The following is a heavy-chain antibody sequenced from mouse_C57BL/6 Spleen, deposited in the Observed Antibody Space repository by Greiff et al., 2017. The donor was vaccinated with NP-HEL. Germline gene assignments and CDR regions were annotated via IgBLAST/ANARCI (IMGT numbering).Heavy chain of an antibody. CDR1: GYSITSGYY. CDR3: ARFGNPYYAMDY. J-gene: IGHJ4*01. V-gene: IGHV3-6*01. CDR2: ISYDGSN. Sequence: EVKLQESGPGLVKPSQSLSLTCSVTGYSITSGYYWNWIRQFPGNKLEWMGYISYDGSNNYNPSLKNRISITRDTSKNQFFLKLNSVTTEDTATYYCARFGNPYYAMDYWGQGTSVTVSS. D-gene: IGHD2-1*01.